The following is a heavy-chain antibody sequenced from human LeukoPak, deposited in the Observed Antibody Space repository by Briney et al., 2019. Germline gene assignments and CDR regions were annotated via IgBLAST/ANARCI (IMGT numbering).Heavy chain of an antibody. CDR3: ARQLYVSGSYYAPMDV. D-gene: IGHD3-10*01. J-gene: IGHJ6*03. V-gene: IGHV4-39*01. CDR1: GGSISSNGYY. Sequence: PSETLSLTCTVSGGSISSNGYYWGWIRQPPGKGLEWIASVHYSGSTYYNPSLKSRLTISVDTSKNQFSLELSSVTAADTALYFCARQLYVSGSYYAPMDVWGKGTTVTISS. CDR2: VHYSGST.